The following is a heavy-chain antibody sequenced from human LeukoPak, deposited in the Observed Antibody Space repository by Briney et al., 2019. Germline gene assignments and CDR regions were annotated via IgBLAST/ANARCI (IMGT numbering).Heavy chain of an antibody. CDR1: GGSISSYY. J-gene: IGHJ4*02. CDR2: IYYSGST. V-gene: IGHV4-59*12. CDR3: ARDPFYGSGWPYFDY. Sequence: SETLSLTCTVSGGSISSYYRSWIRQPPGKGLEWIGYIYYSGSTNYNPSLKSRVTISVDTSKNQFSLKLSSVTAADTAVYYCARDPFYGSGWPYFDYWGQGTLVTVSS. D-gene: IGHD6-19*01.